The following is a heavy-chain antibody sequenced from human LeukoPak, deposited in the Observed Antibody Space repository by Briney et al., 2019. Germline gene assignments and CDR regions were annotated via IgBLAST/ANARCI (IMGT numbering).Heavy chain of an antibody. CDR3: ARTTGYGDYGFDP. CDR2: INHSGST. D-gene: IGHD4-17*01. CDR1: GGSISSYY. V-gene: IGHV4-34*01. J-gene: IGHJ5*02. Sequence: SETLSLTCTVSGGSISSYYWSWIRQPPGKGLEWIGEINHSGSTNYNPSLKSRVTISVDTSKNQFSLKLSSVTAADTAVYYCARTTGYGDYGFDPWGQGTLVTVSS.